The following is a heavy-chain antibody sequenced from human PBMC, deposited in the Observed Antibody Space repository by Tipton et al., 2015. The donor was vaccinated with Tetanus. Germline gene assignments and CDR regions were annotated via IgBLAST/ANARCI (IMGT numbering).Heavy chain of an antibody. CDR2: IAYDGRNN. J-gene: IGHJ6*02. CDR1: ESTFSDFG. CDR3: VKGAKRFDSSGFYLGYYGMDV. Sequence: RSLRLSCVAAESTFSDFGMHWVRQAPGRGLEWVAVIAYDGRNNFYADSVKGRFTISRDNSKNTVFLEMNRLRVEDAAVYYCVKGAKRFDSSGFYLGYYGMDVWGQGTTVTASS. V-gene: IGHV3-30*18. D-gene: IGHD3-22*01.